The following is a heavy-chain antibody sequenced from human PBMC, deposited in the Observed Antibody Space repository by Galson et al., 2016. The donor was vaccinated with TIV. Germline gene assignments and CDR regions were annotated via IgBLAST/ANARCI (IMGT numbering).Heavy chain of an antibody. CDR1: GGSISSSSYY. J-gene: IGHJ3*02. Sequence: SETLSLTCTVSGGSISSSSYYWGWIRQPPGKGLEWIGSIYYSGNTYYNPSLKSRVTISVDTSKNQFFLRLNSVTAADRAVYFCARHEGGAFDIWGQGTMVTVSS. V-gene: IGHV4-39*07. CDR3: ARHEGGAFDI. CDR2: IYYSGNT.